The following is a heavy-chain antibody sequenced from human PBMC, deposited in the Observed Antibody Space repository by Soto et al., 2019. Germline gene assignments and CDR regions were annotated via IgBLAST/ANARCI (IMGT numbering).Heavy chain of an antibody. V-gene: IGHV1-8*01. CDR3: AREKTSYGMDV. CDR2: MNPNSGNK. J-gene: IGHJ6*02. Sequence: QVQLVQSRDEVKKPGASVKVSCKASGYTFTIYDINWVRQATGQGLEWMGWMNPNSGNKGYAQKFQGRVTMNRNTYISTAYMELSSLRSEETAVYYCAREKTSYGMDVWGQGTTVTVSS. CDR1: GYTFTIYD.